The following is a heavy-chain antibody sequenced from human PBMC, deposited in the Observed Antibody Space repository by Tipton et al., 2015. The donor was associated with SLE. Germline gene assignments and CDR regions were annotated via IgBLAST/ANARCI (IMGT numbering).Heavy chain of an antibody. CDR1: GGSISSYY. D-gene: IGHD2/OR15-2a*01. Sequence: TLSLTCTVSGGSISSYYWSWIRQPPGKGLEWIGYIYYSGNTNYNPSLKSRVTISVDTSKNQFSLKLSSVTAADTAVYYCARGLKNSNYYYYYYMDVWGKGTTVTVSS. V-gene: IGHV4-59*01. CDR3: ARGLKNSNYYYYYYMDV. J-gene: IGHJ6*03. CDR2: IYYSGNT.